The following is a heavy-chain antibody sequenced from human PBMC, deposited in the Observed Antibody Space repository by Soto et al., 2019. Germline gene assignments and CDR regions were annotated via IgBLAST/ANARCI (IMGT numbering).Heavy chain of an antibody. CDR2: ISYDATNK. CDR1: GFTFSTYA. D-gene: IGHD3-3*01. Sequence: GGSLRLSCAASGFTFSTYAMHWLRQAPGKGLEWVAIISYDATNKYYGDSVKGRFTISRDNAKNTLYLQMNSLRAEDTAVYYCARWLRFLEWLDLHGMDVWGQGTTVTVSS. CDR3: ARWLRFLEWLDLHGMDV. V-gene: IGHV3-30*03. J-gene: IGHJ6*02.